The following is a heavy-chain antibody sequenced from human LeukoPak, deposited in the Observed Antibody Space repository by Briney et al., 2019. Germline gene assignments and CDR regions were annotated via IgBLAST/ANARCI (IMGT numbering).Heavy chain of an antibody. Sequence: PSETLSLTCTVSGGSISSYYWSWVRQPAEKGLEWIGRIYTSGSTNYNSSLKSRVTMSVDTSKNQFSLKLSSVTAADTAVYYCARWTKLRSPDAFDIWGQGTVVTVSS. CDR1: GGSISSYY. CDR2: IYTSGST. V-gene: IGHV4-4*07. J-gene: IGHJ3*02. D-gene: IGHD2-15*01. CDR3: ARWTKLRSPDAFDI.